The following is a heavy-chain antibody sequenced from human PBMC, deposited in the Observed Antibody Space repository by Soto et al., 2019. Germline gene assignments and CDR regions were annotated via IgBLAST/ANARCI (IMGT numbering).Heavy chain of an antibody. CDR1: GFTFSSYG. Sequence: GGSLRLSCAASGFTFSSYGMHWVRQAPGKGLEWVAVIWYDGSNKYYADSVKGRFTISRDNSKNTLYLQMNSLRAEDTAVYYCARELTTVTTISYYYYYGMDVWGQGTTVTV. D-gene: IGHD4-17*01. CDR2: IWYDGSNK. V-gene: IGHV3-33*01. J-gene: IGHJ6*02. CDR3: ARELTTVTTISYYYYYGMDV.